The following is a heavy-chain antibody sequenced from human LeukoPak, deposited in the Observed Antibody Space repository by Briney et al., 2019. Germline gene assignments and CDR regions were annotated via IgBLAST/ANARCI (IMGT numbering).Heavy chain of an antibody. D-gene: IGHD3-22*01. CDR2: INHSGST. CDR3: ARDAMYYYDSSGYYGGFDY. CDR1: GGSFSGYY. Sequence: SETLSLTCAVYGGSFSGYYWSWIRQPPGKGLEWIGEINHSGSTNYNPSLKSRVTISVDTSKNQFSLKLSSVTAADTAVYYCARDAMYYYDSSGYYGGFDYWGQRTLVTVSS. J-gene: IGHJ4*02. V-gene: IGHV4-34*01.